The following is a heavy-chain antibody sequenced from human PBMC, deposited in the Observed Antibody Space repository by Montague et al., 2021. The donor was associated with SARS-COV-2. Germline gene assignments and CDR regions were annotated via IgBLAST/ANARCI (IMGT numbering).Heavy chain of an antibody. D-gene: IGHD3-10*01. CDR1: GGSFDSDNFF. J-gene: IGHJ4*02. CDR3: ARHRRDDVVTYYPDF. V-gene: IGHV4-39*01. CDR2: ISNGGRT. Sequence: SETPSLTCSVSGGSFDSDNFFWGWIRQPPGKRLEWIGVISNGGRTFDNPSLKSRVTISVHTSRNQLSLNLKSVTAADTAVYYCARHRRDDVVTYYPDFWGQGILVTVSS.